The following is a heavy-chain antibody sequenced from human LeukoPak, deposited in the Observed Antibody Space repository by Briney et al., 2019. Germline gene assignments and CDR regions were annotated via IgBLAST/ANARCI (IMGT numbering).Heavy chain of an antibody. CDR2: IIPIFGTA. J-gene: IGHJ6*03. D-gene: IGHD6-13*01. CDR3: ARVVGLTGYSSTWYSGYYYYMDV. CDR1: GYTFSSYA. Sequence: GASVKVSCNASGYTFSSYAISWVRQAPGQGLEWMGGIIPIFGTANYAQKFQDRVTITADKSTSTAYMELSSLRSEDTAVYYCARVVGLTGYSSTWYSGYYYYMDVWGKGTTVTVSS. V-gene: IGHV1-69*06.